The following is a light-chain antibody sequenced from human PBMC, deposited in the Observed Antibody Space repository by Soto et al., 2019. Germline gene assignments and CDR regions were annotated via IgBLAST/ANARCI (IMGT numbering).Light chain of an antibody. Sequence: EIVLTQSPATLSLSPGERATLSCRASQSVSSYLAWYQQNPGQAPRLLIYDASNRATGTPARFSDSGSGTDFTLTISSLAPEDFAVHYGQQRSNWPPITFGQGTRLEIK. CDR3: QQRSNWPPIT. J-gene: IGKJ5*01. V-gene: IGKV3-11*01. CDR1: QSVSSY. CDR2: DAS.